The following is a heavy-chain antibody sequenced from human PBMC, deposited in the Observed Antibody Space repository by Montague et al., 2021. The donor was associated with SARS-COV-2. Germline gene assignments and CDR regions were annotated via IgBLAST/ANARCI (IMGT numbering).Heavy chain of an antibody. V-gene: IGHV2-5*02. CDR2: IYWDDDK. D-gene: IGHD4/OR15-4a*01. J-gene: IGHJ4*02. CDR3: AHRLARQYVINAHLWCLFDY. Sequence: PALVNPTQTLTLTCTFSGFSLSTSGVGVGWIRQPPGKALEWLALIYWDDDKRYSPSLKTRLTITKDTSKNQVVLTMTNMDPVDTGTYYCAHRLARQYVINAHLWCLFDYGGQGTLVTVSS. CDR1: GFSLSTSGVG.